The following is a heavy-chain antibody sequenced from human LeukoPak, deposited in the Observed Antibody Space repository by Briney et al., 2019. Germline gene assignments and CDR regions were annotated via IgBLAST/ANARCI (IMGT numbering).Heavy chain of an antibody. Sequence: GASVKVSCKASGYTFTGYYMHWVRQAPGQGLEWMGWINPNSGGTNYAQKFQGRVTMTRDTSISTAYMELSRLRSDDTAVYYCARLDYDSSGSQYFQHWGQGTLVTVSS. V-gene: IGHV1-2*02. CDR2: INPNSGGT. CDR3: ARLDYDSSGSQYFQH. J-gene: IGHJ1*01. D-gene: IGHD3-22*01. CDR1: GYTFTGYY.